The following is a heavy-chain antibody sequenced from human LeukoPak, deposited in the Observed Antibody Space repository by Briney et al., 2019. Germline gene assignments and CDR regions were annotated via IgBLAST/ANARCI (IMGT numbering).Heavy chain of an antibody. Sequence: GGSLRLSCAASGFTFRSYAMSWVRQAPGKGLEWVSAIRDSGGSTYYADSVKGRFTISRDNSKNTLYLQMNSLRAEDTAVYYCAKFGSYDFWSGYYPYYCYYMDVWGKGTTVTVSS. CDR2: IRDSGGST. V-gene: IGHV3-23*01. J-gene: IGHJ6*03. CDR1: GFTFRSYA. CDR3: AKFGSYDFWSGYYPYYCYYMDV. D-gene: IGHD3-3*01.